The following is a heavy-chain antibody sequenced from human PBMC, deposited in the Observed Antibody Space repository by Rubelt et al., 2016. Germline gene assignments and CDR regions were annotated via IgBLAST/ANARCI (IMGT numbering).Heavy chain of an antibody. J-gene: IGHJ5*02. V-gene: IGHV1-18*01. D-gene: IGHD1-1*01. CDR2: ISAYNGNT. Sequence: QVQLVQSGAEVKKPGASVKVSCKVSGYTLTELSMHWVRQAPGKGLEWMGWISAYNGNTNYAQKLQGRVTRTTDTSTGTAYMELRSLRSDDTAVYYCARVSGTANNWFDPWGQGTLVTVSS. CDR1: GYTLTELS. CDR3: ARVSGTANNWFDP.